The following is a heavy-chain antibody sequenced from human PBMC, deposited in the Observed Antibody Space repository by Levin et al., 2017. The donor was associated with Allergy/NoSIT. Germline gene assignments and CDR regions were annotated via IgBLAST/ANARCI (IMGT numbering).Heavy chain of an antibody. CDR2: IIPIFGTA. CDR1: GGTFSNYA. V-gene: IGHV1-69*06. J-gene: IGHJ4*02. D-gene: IGHD2-2*01. Sequence: SVKVSCKASGGTFSNYAISWVRQAPGQGLEWMGGIIPIFGTANYAQKFQGRVTITADKSTSTAYMELSSLRSEDTAVYYCARVGPQRRYCSSTSCYAGPIDYWGQGTLVTVSS. CDR3: ARVGPQRRYCSSTSCYAGPIDY.